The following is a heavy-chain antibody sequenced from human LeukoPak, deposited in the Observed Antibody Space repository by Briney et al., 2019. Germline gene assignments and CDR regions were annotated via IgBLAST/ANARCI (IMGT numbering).Heavy chain of an antibody. CDR3: ARDLVGIAYRGAFYY. V-gene: IGHV3-11*01. J-gene: IGHJ4*02. CDR2: ISSSGSTI. D-gene: IGHD6-13*01. CDR1: GFTFSDYY. Sequence: GGSLRLSCAASGFTFSDYYMSWIRQAPGKGLEWVSYISSSGSTIYYADSVRGRFTVSRDNAKNSLYLQMNSLRAEDTAVYYCARDLVGIAYRGAFYYWGQGTLVTVSS.